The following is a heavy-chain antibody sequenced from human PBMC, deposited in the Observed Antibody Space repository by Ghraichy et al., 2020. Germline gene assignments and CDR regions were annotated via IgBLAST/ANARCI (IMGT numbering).Heavy chain of an antibody. Sequence: ASVKVSCKASGYTFTSYGISWVRQAPGQGLEWMGWISAYNGNTNYAQKLQGRVTMTTDTSTSTAYMELRSLRSDDTAVYYCARDFRGLLWFGLDYWGQGTLVTVSS. D-gene: IGHD3-10*01. J-gene: IGHJ4*02. CDR3: ARDFRGLLWFGLDY. V-gene: IGHV1-18*04. CDR2: ISAYNGNT. CDR1: GYTFTSYG.